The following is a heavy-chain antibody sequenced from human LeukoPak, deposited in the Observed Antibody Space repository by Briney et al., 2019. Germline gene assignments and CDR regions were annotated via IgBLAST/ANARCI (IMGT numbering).Heavy chain of an antibody. CDR1: GGSISSYY. CDR3: ARMLDGSRRRGFDY. Sequence: SETLSLTCTVSGGSISSYYWTWIRQPPGKGLEWIGYIYYSGNTNYNPSLKSRVTISVDTSKDQFSLKLNSVTAADTAVYYCARMLDGSRRRGFDYWGQGTLVTVSS. D-gene: IGHD3-10*01. J-gene: IGHJ4*02. V-gene: IGHV4-59*01. CDR2: IYYSGNT.